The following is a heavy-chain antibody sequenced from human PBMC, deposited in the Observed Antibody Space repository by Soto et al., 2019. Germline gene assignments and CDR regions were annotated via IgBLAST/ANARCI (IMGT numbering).Heavy chain of an antibody. Sequence: GGSLRLSCTASGFTFGDYAMSWVRQAPGKGLEWVSTISGSGSSTYSADSVKGRFTISRDNSKNTLYLQMNSLRVEDTAIYYCAKAWGIDYWGQGTLVTVSS. CDR2: ISGSGSST. V-gene: IGHV3-23*01. CDR1: GFTFGDYA. D-gene: IGHD7-27*01. CDR3: AKAWGIDY. J-gene: IGHJ4*02.